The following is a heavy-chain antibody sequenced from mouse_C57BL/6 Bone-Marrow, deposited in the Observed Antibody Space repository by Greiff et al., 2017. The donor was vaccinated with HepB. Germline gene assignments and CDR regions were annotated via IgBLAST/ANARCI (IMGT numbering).Heavy chain of an antibody. CDR2: IRNKANGYTT. CDR1: GFTFTDYY. V-gene: IGHV7-3*01. D-gene: IGHD2-3*01. CDR3: ASLYDGYSYWYFDV. Sequence: EVMLVESGGGLVQPGGSLSLSCAASGFTFTDYYMSWVRQPPGKALEWLGFIRNKANGYTTEYSASVKGRFTISRDNSQSILYLQMNALRAEDSATYYCASLYDGYSYWYFDVWGTGTTVTVSS. J-gene: IGHJ1*03.